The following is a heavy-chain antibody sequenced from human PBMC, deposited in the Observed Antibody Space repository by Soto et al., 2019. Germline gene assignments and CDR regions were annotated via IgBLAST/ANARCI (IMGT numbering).Heavy chain of an antibody. J-gene: IGHJ6*02. CDR3: ARALSWNRYYYYGMDV. CDR2: ISSSSSYI. Sequence: GGSLRLSCAASGFTFSSYSMNWVRQAPGKGLEWVSSISSSSSYIYYADSVKGRFTISRDNAKNSLYLQMNSLRAEDTAVYYCARALSWNRYYYYGMDVWGQGTTVT. D-gene: IGHD1-1*01. CDR1: GFTFSSYS. V-gene: IGHV3-21*01.